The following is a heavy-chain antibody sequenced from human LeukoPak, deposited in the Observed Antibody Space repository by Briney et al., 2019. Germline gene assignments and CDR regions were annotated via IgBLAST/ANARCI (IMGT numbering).Heavy chain of an antibody. CDR1: GFSPSTIEVR. J-gene: IGHJ4*02. V-gene: IGHV2-5*02. Sequence: SGPRHATVTHPLTPTCTFSGFSPSTIEVRVCCIRQLPGVVLELHAPLYSDDDKRYSPSLKSRLTIIKDTSNNHVVLTLTNVDPVDTATYYCAHRSRAYTSPWFLGVFDYWGQGTLVTVSS. CDR3: AHRSRAYTSPWFLGVFDY. D-gene: IGHD5-18*01. CDR2: LYSDDDK.